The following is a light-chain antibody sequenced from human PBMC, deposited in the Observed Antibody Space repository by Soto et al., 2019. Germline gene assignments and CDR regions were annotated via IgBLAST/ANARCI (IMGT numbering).Light chain of an antibody. CDR2: GAS. CDR1: QNVLSNY. J-gene: IGKJ1*01. Sequence: EIVLTQSPGTLSLSPGERATLSCWASQNVLSNYLAWYQQKPGQAPRLLIYGASTRATGIPARFSGSGSGTEFTLTISSLQSEDFAVYYCQQYNNWWTFGQGTKVDIK. V-gene: IGKV3-15*01. CDR3: QQYNNWWT.